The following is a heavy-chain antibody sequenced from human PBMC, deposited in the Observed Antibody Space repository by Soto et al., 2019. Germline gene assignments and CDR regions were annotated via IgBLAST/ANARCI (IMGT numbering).Heavy chain of an antibody. J-gene: IGHJ4*02. CDR3: AANYGRSYDILTGYSY. Sequence: SVKVSCKASGFTFTSSAVQWVRQARGQRLEWIGWIVVGSGNTNYAQKFQERVTITRDMSTSTAYMELSSLRSEDTAVYYCAANYGRSYDILTGYSYWGQGTLATVSS. CDR2: IVVGSGNT. CDR1: GFTFTSSA. D-gene: IGHD3-9*01. V-gene: IGHV1-58*01.